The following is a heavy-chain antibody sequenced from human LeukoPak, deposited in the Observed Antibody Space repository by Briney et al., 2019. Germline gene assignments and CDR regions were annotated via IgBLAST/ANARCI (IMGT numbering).Heavy chain of an antibody. V-gene: IGHV1-69*06. CDR2: IIPIFGTA. J-gene: IGHJ5*02. Sequence: GASVKVSCKASGGTFSSYAISWVRQAPGQGLEWMGGIIPIFGTANCAQKFQGRVTITADKSTSTAYMELSSLRSEDTAVYYCARDRTSYNWFDPWGQGTLVTVSS. CDR1: GGTFSSYA. CDR3: ARDRTSYNWFDP. D-gene: IGHD1-14*01.